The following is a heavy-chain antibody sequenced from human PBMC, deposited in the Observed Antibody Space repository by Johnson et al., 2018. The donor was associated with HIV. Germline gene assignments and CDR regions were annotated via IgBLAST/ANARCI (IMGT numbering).Heavy chain of an antibody. CDR3: ARAAAARSTGHDAVDI. D-gene: IGHD6-6*01. CDR1: GFTVSSNY. J-gene: IGHJ3*02. Sequence: VQLVESGGGLVQPGGSLRLSCAASGFTVSSNYMSWVRQAPGKGLEWVSVIYSAGNTFYTDSVKGRFTISRDNSKNTLYLQMSSLRVEDTAMYYCARAAAARSTGHDAVDIWGQGTMVTVSS. CDR2: IYSAGNT. V-gene: IGHV3-66*01.